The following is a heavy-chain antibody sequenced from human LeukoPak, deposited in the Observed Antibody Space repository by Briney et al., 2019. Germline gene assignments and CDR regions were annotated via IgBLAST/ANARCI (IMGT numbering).Heavy chain of an antibody. CDR2: IYYSGST. CDR1: GGSISSHY. V-gene: IGHV4-59*11. CDR3: ARDLFRSKGWFDP. J-gene: IGHJ5*02. Sequence: SETLSLTCTVSGGSISSHYWSWIRQPPGKGLEWIGYIYYSGSTNYNPSLKSRVTISVDTSKNQFSLKLSSVTAADTAVYYCARDLFRSKGWFDPWGQGTLVTVSS. D-gene: IGHD2/OR15-2a*01.